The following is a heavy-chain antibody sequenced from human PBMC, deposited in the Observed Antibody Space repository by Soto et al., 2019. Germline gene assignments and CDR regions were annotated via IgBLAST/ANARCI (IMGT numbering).Heavy chain of an antibody. CDR3: ADLLGYRYGYGYYYGMDV. V-gene: IGHV4-39*01. D-gene: IGHD5-18*01. CDR1: GGSISSSSYY. Sequence: PSETLSLTCTVSGGSISSSSYYWRRIRQPPGKGLEWIGSIYYSGSTYYNPSLKSRVTISVYTSKNQFSLKLSSVTAADTAVCYCADLLGYRYGYGYYYGMDVGGQGTTVTVSS. J-gene: IGHJ6*02. CDR2: IYYSGST.